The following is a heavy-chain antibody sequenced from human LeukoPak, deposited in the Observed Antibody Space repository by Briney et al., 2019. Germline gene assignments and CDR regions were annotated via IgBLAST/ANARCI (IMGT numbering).Heavy chain of an antibody. CDR3: ARGAVAGTSP. CDR1: GGSFSGYH. CDR2: INHSGST. V-gene: IGHV4-34*01. D-gene: IGHD6-19*01. Sequence: SETLSLTCAVYGGSFSGYHWSWIRQPPGKGLEWIGEINHSGSTNYNPSLKSRVTISVDTSKNQFSLKLSSVTAADTAVYYCARGAVAGTSPWGQGTLVTVSS. J-gene: IGHJ5*02.